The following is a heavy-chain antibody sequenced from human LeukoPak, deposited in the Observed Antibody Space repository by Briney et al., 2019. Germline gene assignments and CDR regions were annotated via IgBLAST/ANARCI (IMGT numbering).Heavy chain of an antibody. CDR2: INHSGST. CDR3: ARDAESWLRWFDP. CDR1: GGSISGYY. D-gene: IGHD5-12*01. J-gene: IGHJ5*02. V-gene: IGHV4-34*01. Sequence: SETLSLTCAVYGGSISGYYWSWIRQPPGKGLEWIGEINHSGSTNYNPSLKSRVTISVDTSKNQFSLKLSSVTAADTAVYYCARDAESWLRWFDPWGQGTLVTVSS.